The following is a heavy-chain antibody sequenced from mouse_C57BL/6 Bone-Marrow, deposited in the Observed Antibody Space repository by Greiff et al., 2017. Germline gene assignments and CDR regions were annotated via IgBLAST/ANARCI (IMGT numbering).Heavy chain of an antibody. Sequence: VQLQQSGPELVKPGASVKISCKASGYSFTDYNMNWVKQSNGQSLEWIGVINPNYGTTSYNQKFKGKATLTVAQSSSTAYMQLNSLTSEDSAVYYCARGGWLLRWYFDFWGTGTTVTVSS. CDR2: INPNYGTT. CDR1: GYSFTDYN. CDR3: ARGGWLLRWYFDF. V-gene: IGHV1-39*01. D-gene: IGHD2-3*01. J-gene: IGHJ1*03.